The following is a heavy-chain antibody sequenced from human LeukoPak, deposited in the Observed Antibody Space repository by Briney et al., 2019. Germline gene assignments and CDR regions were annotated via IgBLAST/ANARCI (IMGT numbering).Heavy chain of an antibody. CDR1: GFTFSGYA. D-gene: IGHD2-15*01. J-gene: IGHJ4*02. V-gene: IGHV3-23*01. CDR3: ASRDPCSGGTCYGLGY. CDR2: ISGSGGST. Sequence: GGSLRLSCAASGFTFSGYAMSWVRQAPGKGLEWVSAISGSGGSTYYADSVKGRFTISRDNSKNTLYLQMNSLRSEDTAIYYCASRDPCSGGTCYGLGYWGQGTLVTVSS.